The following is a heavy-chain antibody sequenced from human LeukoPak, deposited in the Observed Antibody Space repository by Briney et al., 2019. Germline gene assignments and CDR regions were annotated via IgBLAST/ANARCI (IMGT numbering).Heavy chain of an antibody. CDR3: ARDLHSTPHWELDY. CDR1: GYIFTDYF. CDR2: IHSNGGEI. Sequence: ASVKVSCQTSGYIFTDYFIHWVRQAPGQGLEWMGRIHSNGGEIMYAQNFLDRLTMTRDTSVDTAYMELTRLTSDDTAVHYCARDLHSTPHWELDYWGQGTLVTVSS. V-gene: IGHV1-2*06. D-gene: IGHD1-26*01. J-gene: IGHJ4*02.